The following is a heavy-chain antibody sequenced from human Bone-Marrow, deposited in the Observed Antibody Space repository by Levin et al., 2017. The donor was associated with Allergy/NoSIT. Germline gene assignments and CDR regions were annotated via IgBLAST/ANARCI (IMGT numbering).Heavy chain of an antibody. V-gene: IGHV3-48*04. J-gene: IGHJ4*02. CDR1: GFTFSYYS. CDR2: ISSSGTTI. Sequence: GASVKVSCAASGFTFSYYSMNWVRQAPGKGLEWVSYISSSGTTIYYADSVKGRFTISRDNAKNSLSLHMNSLRVEDTAVYYCVKERVGAYHDWGQGTLVTVSS. CDR3: VKERVGAYHD. D-gene: IGHD1-26*01.